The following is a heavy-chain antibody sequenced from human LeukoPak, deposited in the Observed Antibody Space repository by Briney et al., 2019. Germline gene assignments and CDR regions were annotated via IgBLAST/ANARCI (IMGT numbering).Heavy chain of an antibody. J-gene: IGHJ4*02. V-gene: IGHV3-33*06. CDR1: GFTFSSYG. CDR3: AKDDNSSGYPDY. CDR2: IWYDGSNK. D-gene: IGHD3-22*01. Sequence: GGSLRISCAASGFTFSSYGMHWVRQAPGKGLEWVAVIWYDGSNKYYADSVKGRFTISRDNSKNTLYLQMNSLRAEDTAVYYCAKDDNSSGYPDYWGQGTLVTVSS.